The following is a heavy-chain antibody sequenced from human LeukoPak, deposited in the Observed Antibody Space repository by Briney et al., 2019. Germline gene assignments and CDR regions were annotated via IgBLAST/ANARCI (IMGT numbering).Heavy chain of an antibody. D-gene: IGHD3-22*01. Sequence: SETLSLTCTVSGGSISSYYRSWIRQPPGKGLEWIGYIYYSGSTNYNPSLKSRVTISVDTSKNQFSLKLSSVTAADTAVYYCAGANYYDSSGYYLTPPIDYWGQGTLVTVSS. V-gene: IGHV4-59*08. CDR3: AGANYYDSSGYYLTPPIDY. CDR2: IYYSGST. CDR1: GGSISSYY. J-gene: IGHJ4*02.